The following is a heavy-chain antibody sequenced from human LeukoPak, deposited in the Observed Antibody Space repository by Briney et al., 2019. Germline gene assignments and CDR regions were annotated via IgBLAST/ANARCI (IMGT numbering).Heavy chain of an antibody. CDR1: GFTFSSYW. D-gene: IGHD5-24*01. J-gene: IGHJ6*03. Sequence: GGSLRLSCAASGFTFSSYWMSWVRQAPGKGLEWVANIKQDGSEKYYADSVKGRFTISRDNAKNSLYLQMNSLRAEDTALYYXXXXXXHRGYYYYYMDVWGRGTTVTISS. CDR2: IKQDGSEK. V-gene: IGHV3-7*03. CDR3: XXXXXHRGYYYYYMDV.